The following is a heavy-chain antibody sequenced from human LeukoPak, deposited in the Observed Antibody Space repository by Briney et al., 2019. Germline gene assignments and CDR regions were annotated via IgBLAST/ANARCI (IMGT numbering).Heavy chain of an antibody. J-gene: IGHJ5*02. CDR1: GYTLTELS. D-gene: IGHD2-15*01. V-gene: IGHV1-24*01. CDR3: ATAVVVVAARGYWFDP. CDR2: FDPEDGET. Sequence: ASVKVSCKVSGYTLTELSMHWVRQAPGKGPEWMGGFDPEDGETIYAQKFQGRVTMTEDTSTDTAYMELSSLRSEDTAVYYCATAVVVVAARGYWFDPWGQGTLVTVSS.